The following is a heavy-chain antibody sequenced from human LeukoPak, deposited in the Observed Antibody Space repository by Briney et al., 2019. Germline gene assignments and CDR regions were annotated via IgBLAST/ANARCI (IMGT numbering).Heavy chain of an antibody. V-gene: IGHV3-66*01. J-gene: IGHJ6*02. CDR3: ASGVTGTTVYYYYGTDV. CDR1: GFTVSSNY. CDR2: IYSGGST. Sequence: GGSLRLSCAASGFTVSSNYMSWVRQAPGKGLEWVSVIYSGGSTYYADSVKGRFTISRDNSKNTLYLQMNSLRAEDTAVYYCASGVTGTTVYYYYGTDVWGQGTTVTVSS. D-gene: IGHD1-7*01.